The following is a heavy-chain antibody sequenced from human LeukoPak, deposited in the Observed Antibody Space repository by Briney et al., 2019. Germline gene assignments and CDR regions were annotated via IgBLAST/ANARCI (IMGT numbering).Heavy chain of an antibody. CDR3: AKDLFTYSSSGPLGY. J-gene: IGHJ4*02. CDR2: IAYDGTNK. Sequence: GGSLRLSCAASGFTFSSYGMHWVRQAPGKGLEWVAVIAYDGTNKYYADSVKGRFTISRDNSKNTLYLQMNSLRAEDTAVYYCAKDLFTYSSSGPLGYWGQGTLVTVSS. CDR1: GFTFSSYG. V-gene: IGHV3-30*18. D-gene: IGHD6-13*01.